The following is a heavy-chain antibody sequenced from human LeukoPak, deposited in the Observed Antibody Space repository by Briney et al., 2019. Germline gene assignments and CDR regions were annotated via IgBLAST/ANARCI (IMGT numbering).Heavy chain of an antibody. CDR3: ARARRIAARGGYWFDP. CDR2: MNPNSGNT. J-gene: IGHJ5*02. CDR1: GYTFTSYD. Sequence: ASVKVSCKASGYTFTSYDINWVRQATGQGLEWMGRMNPNSGNTGYAQKFQGRVTMTRNTSISTAYMELSSLRSEDTAVYYCARARRIAARGGYWFDPWGQGTLVTVSS. D-gene: IGHD6-6*01. V-gene: IGHV1-8*01.